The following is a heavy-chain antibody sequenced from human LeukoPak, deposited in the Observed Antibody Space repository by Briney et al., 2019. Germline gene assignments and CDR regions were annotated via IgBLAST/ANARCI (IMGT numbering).Heavy chain of an antibody. D-gene: IGHD6-13*01. CDR2: ISSEGKTT. CDR3: VKDRWVDH. CDR1: GFIFSPYA. J-gene: IGHJ4*02. Sequence: PGGSLRLSGSAFGFIFSPYAMHWVRQAPGKGLEYVSSISSEGKTTYYADSVKGRFTISRDNSKNTLYLQMSSLRPEDTAVYYCVKDRWVDHWGQGTLVTVSS. V-gene: IGHV3-64D*06.